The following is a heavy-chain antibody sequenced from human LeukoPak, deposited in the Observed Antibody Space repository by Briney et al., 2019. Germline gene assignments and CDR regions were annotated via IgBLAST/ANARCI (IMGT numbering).Heavy chain of an antibody. CDR2: IYTSGST. Sequence: SETLSLTCTVSGGSISSYYWSWIRQPAGKGLEWIGRIYTSGSTNYNPSLKSRVTMSVDTSKNQFSLKLSSVTAADTAVYYCARDMPLYDSSGYYYDYWGQGTLVTVSS. D-gene: IGHD3-22*01. CDR3: ARDMPLYDSSGYYYDY. CDR1: GGSISSYY. V-gene: IGHV4-4*07. J-gene: IGHJ4*02.